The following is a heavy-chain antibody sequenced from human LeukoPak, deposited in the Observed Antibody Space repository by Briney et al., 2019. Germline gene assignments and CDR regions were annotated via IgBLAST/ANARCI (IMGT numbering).Heavy chain of an antibody. CDR1: GFTFSSYS. CDR3: ARAKVFDAEYFQH. Sequence: AGGSLRLSCAASGFTFSSYSMNWVRQAPGKGLEWVSSISSSSSYIYYADSVKGRFTISRDNAKNSLYLQMDSLRAEDTAVYYCARAKVFDAEYFQHWGQGTLVTVSS. CDR2: ISSSSSYI. V-gene: IGHV3-21*01. J-gene: IGHJ1*01. D-gene: IGHD3-10*02.